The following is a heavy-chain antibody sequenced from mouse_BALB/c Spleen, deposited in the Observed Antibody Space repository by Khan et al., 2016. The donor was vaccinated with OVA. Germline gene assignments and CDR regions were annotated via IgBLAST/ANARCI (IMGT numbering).Heavy chain of an antibody. D-gene: IGHD2-1*01. CDR1: GYTFTNYG. CDR3: ARVGNYWYFDV. V-gene: IGHV9-3-1*01. J-gene: IGHJ1*01. CDR2: INTYTGEP. Sequence: QIQLVQSGPELKKPGETVKISCKASGYTFTNYGMNWVKQAPGKALKWMGWINTYTGEPTYADDFKGRIAFSLETSATTAYLQINNLKNEDTATYFCARVGNYWYFDVWGAGTTVTVSS.